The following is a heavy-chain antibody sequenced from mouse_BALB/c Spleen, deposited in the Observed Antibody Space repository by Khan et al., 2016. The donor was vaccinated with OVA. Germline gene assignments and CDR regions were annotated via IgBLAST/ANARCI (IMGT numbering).Heavy chain of an antibody. CDR3: SRGNYYGYAMDY. D-gene: IGHD1-1*01. V-gene: IGHV3-2*02. Sequence: EVQLQESGPGLVKPFQSLSLTCTVTGYSITSNYAWNWIRQFPGNKLEWVGYISYSGSTSYNPSLKSRISITRDTSKNQFFLQLNSVTTEDTATYYCSRGNYYGYAMDYLGQGTSVTVSS. J-gene: IGHJ4*01. CDR2: ISYSGST. CDR1: GYSITSNYA.